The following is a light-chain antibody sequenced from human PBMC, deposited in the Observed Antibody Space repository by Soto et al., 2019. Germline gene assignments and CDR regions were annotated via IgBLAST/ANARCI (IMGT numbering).Light chain of an antibody. CDR2: GAS. V-gene: IGKV3-15*01. J-gene: IGKJ2*01. CDR3: QQYNYWPPYT. CDR1: QSLSTN. Sequence: EIVMTQSPATLSVSPGERATLSCRASQSLSTNLAGYQQKPGQAPRLLIYGASTRATGIPARFSGSGYGTEFTLTISSLQSGDFAVYYCQQYNYWPPYTFGQGTKVEIK.